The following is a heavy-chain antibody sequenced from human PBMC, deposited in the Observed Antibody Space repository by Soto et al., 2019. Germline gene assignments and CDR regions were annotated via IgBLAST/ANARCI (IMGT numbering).Heavy chain of an antibody. CDR1: GGTFSSYA. J-gene: IGHJ1*01. CDR2: IIPIFGTA. Sequence: QVPLVQSGAEVKQPGSSVKVSCKASGGTFSSYAISWVRQAPGQGLEWMGGIIPIFGTANYAQKFQGRVTITADESTSTAYMELSSLSSADTAVYYCASLLYSSGWYWYFQHWGQGTLVTVSS. CDR3: ASLLYSSGWYWYFQH. V-gene: IGHV1-69*12. D-gene: IGHD6-19*01.